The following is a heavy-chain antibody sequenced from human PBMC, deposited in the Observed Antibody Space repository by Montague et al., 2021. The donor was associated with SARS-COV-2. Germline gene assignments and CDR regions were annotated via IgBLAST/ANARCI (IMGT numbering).Heavy chain of an antibody. J-gene: IGHJ4*02. CDR1: GDSVSSNIAT. CDR2: TYYRSKWYN. CDR3: ARTSASSDY. V-gene: IGHV6-1*01. Sequence: CAISGDSVSSNIATWNWIRQSPSRGLEWLGRTYYRSKWYNDYAESVKSRITIDPDTSKHQFSLHLNSVTPEDTAVYYCARTSASSDYWGQGTMVIVSS. D-gene: IGHD1-26*01.